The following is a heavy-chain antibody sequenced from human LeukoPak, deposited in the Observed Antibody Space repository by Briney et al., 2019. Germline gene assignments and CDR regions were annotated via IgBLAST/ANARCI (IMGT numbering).Heavy chain of an antibody. CDR2: IYPGDSDT. Sequence: GESLKISCKGSGYSFTSYWIGWVRQMPGKGLEWMGIIYPGDSDTRYSPSFRGQVTISADKSISTAYLQWSSLKASDTAMYYCARQTRIAVAGTGNWFDPWGQGTLVTVSS. V-gene: IGHV5-51*01. J-gene: IGHJ5*02. D-gene: IGHD6-19*01. CDR3: ARQTRIAVAGTGNWFDP. CDR1: GYSFTSYW.